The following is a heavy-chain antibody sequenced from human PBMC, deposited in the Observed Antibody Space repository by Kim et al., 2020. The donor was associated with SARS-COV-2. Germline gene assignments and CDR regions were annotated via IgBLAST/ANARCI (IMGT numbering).Heavy chain of an antibody. Sequence: GGSLGVCGAAAGFAFSSHGMQWVRQAPGKGLEWVAFISYDGITKYQADSVKGRFTISRDNSRNTLYLQMNSLRGEDTAVYHCARLHYHYDSNGFTMDSWGQGTLVTVSS. CDR3: ARLHYHYDSNGFTMDS. V-gene: IGHV3-30*03. CDR2: ISYDGITK. CDR1: GFAFSSHG. J-gene: IGHJ4*02. D-gene: IGHD3-22*01.